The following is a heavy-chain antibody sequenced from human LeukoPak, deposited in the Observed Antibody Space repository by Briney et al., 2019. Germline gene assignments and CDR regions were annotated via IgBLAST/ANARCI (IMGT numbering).Heavy chain of an antibody. V-gene: IGHV3-30-3*01. D-gene: IGHD2-2*01. CDR3: ARECRTKVPAALCYFDY. CDR2: ISYDGSNK. Sequence: GRSLRLSCAASGFTFSSYAMHWVRQAPGKGLEWVAVISYDGSNKYYADSVKGRFTISRDNSKNTLYLQMNSLRAEDTAVYYCARECRTKVPAALCYFDYWGRGTLVTVSS. J-gene: IGHJ4*02. CDR1: GFTFSSYA.